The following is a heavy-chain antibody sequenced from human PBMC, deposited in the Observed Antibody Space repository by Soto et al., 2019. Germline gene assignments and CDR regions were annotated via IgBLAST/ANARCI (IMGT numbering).Heavy chain of an antibody. CDR3: AGAIDDTSVGTAFDI. Sequence: VQLQQSGPGLVKPSQTLSLTCAISGDSVSSGTVVWNWIRLSPSRGLEWLGRTYYRSKWYHEYGVLVQSRVIINPYTSKHHSALQLNSVTPEDTAVYYCAGAIDDTSVGTAFDIGGQGTQVTVSS. D-gene: IGHD3-22*01. CDR1: GDSVSSGTVV. J-gene: IGHJ3*02. CDR2: TYYRSKWYH. V-gene: IGHV6-1*01.